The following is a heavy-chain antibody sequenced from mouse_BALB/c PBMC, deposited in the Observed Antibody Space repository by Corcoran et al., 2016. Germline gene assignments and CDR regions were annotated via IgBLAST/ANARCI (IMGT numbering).Heavy chain of an antibody. CDR2: INPRSRGT. J-gene: IGHJ2*01. CDR1: GYTFTDYN. V-gene: IGHV1-18*01. Sequence: EVLLQQSGPEMVKPGASVKITCKASGYTFTDYNMDWVKQRHGKSLEWIGDINPRSRGTIYNQTFKGRVTLTVDKSSSTAYMELRSLTSEDTAVHYCARWGITTCDYWGQGTTVTVSS. D-gene: IGHD1-1*01. CDR3: ARWGITTCDY.